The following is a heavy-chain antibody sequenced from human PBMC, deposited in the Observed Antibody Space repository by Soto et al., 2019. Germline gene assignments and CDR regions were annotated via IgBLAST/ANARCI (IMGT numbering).Heavy chain of an antibody. CDR2: IKQDGSEK. J-gene: IGHJ4*02. D-gene: IGHD3-3*01. V-gene: IGHV3-7*03. CDR1: GFTFSSYW. CDR3: AREITKGPDRFGVVIIVLGFDY. Sequence: EVQLVESGGGLVQPGGSLRLSCAASGFTFSSYWMSWVRQAPGKGLEWVANIKQDGSEKYYVDSVKGRFTISRDNAKNSLYLQMNSLRAEDTAVYYCAREITKGPDRFGVVIIVLGFDYWGQGTLVTVSS.